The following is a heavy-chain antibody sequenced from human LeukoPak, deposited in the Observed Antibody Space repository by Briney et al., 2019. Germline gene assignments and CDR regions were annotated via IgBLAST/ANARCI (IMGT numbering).Heavy chain of an antibody. Sequence: PSQTLSLTCTVSGGSISSYYWSWIRQPPGKGLEWIGYIYYGGSTNYNPSLKSRVTISVDTSKNQCSLKLSSVTAADTAVYYCARGTVDTAMAFDYWGQGTLVTVSS. CDR1: GGSISSYY. D-gene: IGHD5-18*01. V-gene: IGHV4-59*01. CDR2: IYYGGST. J-gene: IGHJ4*02. CDR3: ARGTVDTAMAFDY.